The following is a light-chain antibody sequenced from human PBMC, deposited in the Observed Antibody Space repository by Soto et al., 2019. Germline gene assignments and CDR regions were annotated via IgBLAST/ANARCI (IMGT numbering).Light chain of an antibody. CDR1: QSVSTN. J-gene: IGKJ1*01. CDR2: FAS. V-gene: IGKV3-15*01. CDR3: QQYDKWPRT. Sequence: MTQSPSALAASVGYRFTITCRASQSVSTNLAWYQQKXGQPPRLLMYFASTRATAVPARFTAGGSGTEFTLTISSLQSDDLAVYYCQQYDKWPRTFGQGTKVDIK.